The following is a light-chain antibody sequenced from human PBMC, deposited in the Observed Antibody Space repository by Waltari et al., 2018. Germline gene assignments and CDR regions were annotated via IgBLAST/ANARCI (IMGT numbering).Light chain of an antibody. V-gene: IGKV3-11*01. CDR2: DGS. J-gene: IGKJ5*01. Sequence: ELVLTQSPATLSLSPGERATLSCRASQRVRGYLAWYQQRPGQAPRLLIVDGSNRATGIPARFSGSGSGTDFTLTISSLEPEDFAVYYCQQRYIWPPITFGQGTRLDSK. CDR3: QQRYIWPPIT. CDR1: QRVRGY.